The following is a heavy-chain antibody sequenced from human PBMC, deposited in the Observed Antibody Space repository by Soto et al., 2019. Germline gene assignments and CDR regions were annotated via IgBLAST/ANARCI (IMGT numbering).Heavy chain of an antibody. D-gene: IGHD3-10*01. CDR1: GYTFSSYY. CDR3: ARGDGYFGSGSTSYFDN. V-gene: IGHV1-46*01. J-gene: IGHJ4*02. Sequence: QVQLVQSGAEVKKPGASVKVSCKASGYTFSSYYMHWVRQAPGHGLEWMGIINPSGDTTTYPQNFQGRVTMTMDTSTSTLYLELSSLRSEDTAVYYCARGDGYFGSGSTSYFDNWGQGTLVTVSS. CDR2: INPSGDTT.